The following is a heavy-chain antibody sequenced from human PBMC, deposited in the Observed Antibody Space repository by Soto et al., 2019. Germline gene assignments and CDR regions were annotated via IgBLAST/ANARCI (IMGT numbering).Heavy chain of an antibody. Sequence: QVQLVQSGAEVKKPGSSVKVSCKASGGTFSSYAISWVRQAPGQGLEWMGGIIPIFGTANYAQKFQGRVTITADESTSTAYMELGSLRSEDTAVYYCARGSGSYYSLISYYYYGMDVWGQGTTVTVSS. J-gene: IGHJ6*02. CDR1: GGTFSSYA. CDR3: ARGSGSYYSLISYYYYGMDV. D-gene: IGHD1-26*01. CDR2: IIPIFGTA. V-gene: IGHV1-69*01.